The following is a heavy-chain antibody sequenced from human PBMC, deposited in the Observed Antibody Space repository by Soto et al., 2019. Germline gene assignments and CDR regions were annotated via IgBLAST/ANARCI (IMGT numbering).Heavy chain of an antibody. CDR1: GFSLSTSGVG. D-gene: IGHD4-4*01. V-gene: IGHV2-5*01. Sequence: QITLKESGPTLVKPTQTLTLTCTFSGFSLSTSGVGVGWIRQPPGKALEWLALIYWNDDKRYSPSLKIRLTTAKDTSKNQVVLNMTNMDPVDTATYFWARRPRYSNYVDYWGQGTLVTVSS. CDR2: IYWNDDK. CDR3: ARRPRYSNYVDY. J-gene: IGHJ4*02.